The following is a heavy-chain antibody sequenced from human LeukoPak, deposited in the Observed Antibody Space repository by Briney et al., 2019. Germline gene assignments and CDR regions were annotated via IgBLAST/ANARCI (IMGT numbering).Heavy chain of an antibody. CDR1: GFTFTNYA. CDR3: ARTVANDF. D-gene: IGHD1-1*01. J-gene: IGHJ4*02. Sequence: PGGYLRLSCAASGFTFTNYAMSGVRQAPGEGLEWGSSLGDDGTHKYYADSVKGRFTISRDNAKNTLYLQMNSLRAEDTAIYYCARTVANDFWGQGTLVTVSS. V-gene: IGHV3-23*01. CDR2: LGDDGTHK.